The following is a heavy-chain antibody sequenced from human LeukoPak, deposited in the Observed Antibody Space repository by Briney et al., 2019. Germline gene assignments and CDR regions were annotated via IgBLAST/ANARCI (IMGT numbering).Heavy chain of an antibody. CDR3: ATSRDSSGYYGDY. Sequence: ASVKVSXKASGGTFSSYTINWVRQATGQGLEWMGWMNPNSGNTGYAQKFQGRVTMTRNTSISTAYMELSSLRSEDTAVYYCATSRDSSGYYGDYWGQGTLVTVSS. J-gene: IGHJ4*02. V-gene: IGHV1-8*02. D-gene: IGHD3-22*01. CDR1: GGTFSSYT. CDR2: MNPNSGNT.